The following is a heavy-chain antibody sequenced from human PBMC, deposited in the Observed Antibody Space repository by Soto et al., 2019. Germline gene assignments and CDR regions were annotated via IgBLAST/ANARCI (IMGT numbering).Heavy chain of an antibody. CDR3: ARVDGYSYGYWFDP. CDR1: GGTFSTYT. CDR2: IIPIIGII. D-gene: IGHD5-18*01. V-gene: IGHV1-69*02. Sequence: ASVKVSCKASGGTFSTYTITWVRQAPGQGLEWMGRIIPIIGIINYAQKFQGRVTISADKFTGTAYMELTGLRSDDTAVYYCARVDGYSYGYWFDPWGQGTLVTVSS. J-gene: IGHJ5*02.